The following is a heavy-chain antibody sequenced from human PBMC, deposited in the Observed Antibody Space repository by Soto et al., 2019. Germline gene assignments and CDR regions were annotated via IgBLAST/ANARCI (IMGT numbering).Heavy chain of an antibody. Sequence: QLQLQESGPGMVKPSQTLSITCAVSHGPVTSGGYYWSWTRQLHGKGLECIGQIYHTGNTYYTPSLKSRVSVSGDTSKTQFSVMLSTVTAADTAVYFCARASGKYGCQFDYWGQGILVTVSS. D-gene: IGHD3-10*01. J-gene: IGHJ4*02. CDR2: IYHTGNT. CDR1: HGPVTSGGYY. V-gene: IGHV4-31*11. CDR3: ARASGKYGCQFDY.